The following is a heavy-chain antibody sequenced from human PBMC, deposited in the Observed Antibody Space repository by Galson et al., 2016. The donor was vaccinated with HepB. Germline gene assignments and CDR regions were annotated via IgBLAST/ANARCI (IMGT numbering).Heavy chain of an antibody. Sequence: SLRLSCAASGFAFHSYTMGWVRQAPGKGLQWVSDITPSGDSTYYADPVTGRFTISRDNSRDTLYLQMNSLRVEDTAVYYCAKAKTVVGSAHEYWGQGTLVTVSS. V-gene: IGHV3-23*01. CDR2: ITPSGDST. D-gene: IGHD2-21*01. J-gene: IGHJ4*02. CDR1: GFAFHSYT. CDR3: AKAKTVVGSAHEY.